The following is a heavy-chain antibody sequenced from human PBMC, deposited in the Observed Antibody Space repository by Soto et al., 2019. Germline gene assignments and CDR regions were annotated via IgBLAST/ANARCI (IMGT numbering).Heavy chain of an antibody. CDR3: ARDAYGDYYYYYGMDV. V-gene: IGHV3-30-3*01. J-gene: IGHJ6*02. CDR1: GFTFSRYA. D-gene: IGHD4-17*01. CDR2: ISYDGSNK. Sequence: PGGSLRLSCAASGFTFSRYAMHWVRQAPGKGLEWVAVISYDGSNKYYADSVKGRFTISRDNSKNTLYLQMNSLRAEDTAVYYCARDAYGDYYYYYGMDVWGQGTTVTVSS.